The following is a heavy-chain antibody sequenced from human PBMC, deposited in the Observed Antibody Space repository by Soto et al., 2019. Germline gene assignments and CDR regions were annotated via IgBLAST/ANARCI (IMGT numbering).Heavy chain of an antibody. D-gene: IGHD2-2*01. CDR2: IGTAGDT. CDR1: GFTFSNYD. Sequence: EVQLVESGGGLVQPGGSLRLSCAASGFTFSNYDMHWVRQVTGKGLEWVSAIGTAGDTYCPGSVKGRFTISRENAKNSLYLQMNSLRAEDTAVYYCARAGAAAAISYFDYWGQGTLVTVSS. CDR3: ARAGAAAAISYFDY. V-gene: IGHV3-13*01. J-gene: IGHJ4*02.